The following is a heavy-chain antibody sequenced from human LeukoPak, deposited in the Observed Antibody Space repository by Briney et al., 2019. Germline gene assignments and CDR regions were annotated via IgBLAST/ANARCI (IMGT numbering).Heavy chain of an antibody. J-gene: IGHJ4*02. CDR1: GFTFSDYY. CDR2: ISSSVITI. V-gene: IGHV3-11*01. CDR3: ARSAIAAASFGFDY. D-gene: IGHD6-13*01. Sequence: GGSLRLSCAASGFTFSDYYMSWVRQAPGKGLGWVSYISSSVITIYYADSVKGRSTISRENAKNSLYLQMNSLRAEDTAVYYCARSAIAAASFGFDYWGQGTLVTVSS.